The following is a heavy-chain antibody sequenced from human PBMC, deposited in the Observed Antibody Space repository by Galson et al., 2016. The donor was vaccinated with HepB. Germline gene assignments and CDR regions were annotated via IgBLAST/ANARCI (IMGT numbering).Heavy chain of an antibody. CDR2: IHDSGNT. Sequence: SETLSLTCTVSSDPVTSGTYYWSWVRQSPGKGLDRIGYIHDSGNTNYNPSIKSRVTISRDTSKNQFFLELTSVTAADTAVYYCARDEGFYNGMDVWGQGTTVTVAS. D-gene: IGHD2-2*02. CDR1: SDPVTSGTYY. V-gene: IGHV4-61*01. CDR3: ARDEGFYNGMDV. J-gene: IGHJ6*02.